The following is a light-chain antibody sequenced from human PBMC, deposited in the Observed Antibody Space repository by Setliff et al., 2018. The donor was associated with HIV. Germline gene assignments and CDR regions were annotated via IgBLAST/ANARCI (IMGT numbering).Light chain of an antibody. CDR3: QQYYSSPIT. J-gene: IGKJ3*01. Sequence: DIVMTQSPDSLAVSLGDRATINCKSSQSVFYSSYSKNFLAWYQQKPGQPPKLLIYWASTRESGVPDRFSGSGSGTDFTLTISSLQAEDVAVYYCQQYYSSPITVGPGTKVDIK. V-gene: IGKV4-1*01. CDR1: QSVFYSSYSKNF. CDR2: WAS.